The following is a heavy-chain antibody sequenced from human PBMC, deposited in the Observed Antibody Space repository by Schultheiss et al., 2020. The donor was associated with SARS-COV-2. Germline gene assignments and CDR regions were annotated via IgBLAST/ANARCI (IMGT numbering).Heavy chain of an antibody. J-gene: IGHJ5*02. CDR2: INPNSGNT. CDR3: AGGRDCSGGSCYSDWFDP. Sequence: ASVKVSCKASGYTFTGYYMHWVRQAPGQGLEWMGRINPNSGNTNYAQKLQGRVTMTTDTSTSTAYMELRSLRSDDTAVYYCAGGRDCSGGSCYSDWFDPWGQGTLVIVSS. CDR1: GYTFTGYY. D-gene: IGHD2-15*01. V-gene: IGHV1-2*06.